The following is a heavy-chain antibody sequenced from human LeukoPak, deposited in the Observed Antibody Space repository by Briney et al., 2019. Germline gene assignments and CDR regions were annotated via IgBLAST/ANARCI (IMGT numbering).Heavy chain of an antibody. D-gene: IGHD6-13*01. CDR1: GGSISSYY. CDR3: ARDISDGYSHYFDY. V-gene: IGHV4-59*01. CDR2: IYYSGST. J-gene: IGHJ4*02. Sequence: SETLSLTCTVSGGSISSYYWSWIRQPPGKGLEWIGYIYYSGSTNYNLSLKSRVTISVDTSKNQFSLKLSSVTAADTAVYYCARDISDGYSHYFDYWGQGTLVTVSS.